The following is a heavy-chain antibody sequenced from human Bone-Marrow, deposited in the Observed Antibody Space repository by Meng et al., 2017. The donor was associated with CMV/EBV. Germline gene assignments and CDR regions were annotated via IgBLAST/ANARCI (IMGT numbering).Heavy chain of an antibody. J-gene: IGHJ4*02. V-gene: IGHV5-51*01. Sequence: KVSCKGSGYSFTSYWIGWVRQMPGKGLEWMGIIYPGDSDTRYSPSFQGQVTISADKSISTAYLQWSSLRASDTAMYYCARTLPYSNYGGHFDYWGQGTLVTVFS. CDR3: ARTLPYSNYGGHFDY. CDR1: GYSFTSYW. D-gene: IGHD4-11*01. CDR2: IYPGDSDT.